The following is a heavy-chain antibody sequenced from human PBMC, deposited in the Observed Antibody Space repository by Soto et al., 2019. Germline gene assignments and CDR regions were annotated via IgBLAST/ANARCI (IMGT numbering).Heavy chain of an antibody. D-gene: IGHD4-17*01. Sequence: PSETLSLTCAVSGGSISGGGYSWSWIRQPPGKGLEWIGYIYHSGSTYYNPSLKSRVTISVDRSKNQFSLKLSSVTAADTAIYYCAKRTLITVNSGFGMDVWGLGTTVTVSS. V-gene: IGHV4-30-2*01. CDR3: AKRTLITVNSGFGMDV. CDR1: GGSISGGGYS. CDR2: IYHSGST. J-gene: IGHJ6*02.